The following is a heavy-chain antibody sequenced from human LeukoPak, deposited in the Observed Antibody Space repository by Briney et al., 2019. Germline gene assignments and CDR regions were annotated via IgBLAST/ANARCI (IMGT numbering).Heavy chain of an antibody. CDR2: INQSGST. D-gene: IGHD1-26*01. V-gene: IGHV4-34*01. CDR1: GFTFSSYA. CDR3: ARGAHTGSVSGRHFDY. Sequence: PGGSLRLSCAASGFTFSSYAMSWVRQAPGKGLEWIGEINQSGSTNYNPSLKSRVTISVDTSKNQFSLKLSSVTAADTAVYYCARGAHTGSVSGRHFDYWGQGTLVTVSS. J-gene: IGHJ4*02.